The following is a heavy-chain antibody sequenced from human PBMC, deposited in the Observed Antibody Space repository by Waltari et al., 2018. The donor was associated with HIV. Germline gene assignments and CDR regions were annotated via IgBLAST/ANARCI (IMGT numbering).Heavy chain of an antibody. V-gene: IGHV3-74*01. J-gene: IGHJ5*02. Sequence: QPPGKGLVWVSRINSDGSSTSYADSVKGRFTISRDNAKNTLYLQMNSLRAEDTAVYYCARGKGAYYDFWSGYSNWFDPWGQGTLVTVSS. CDR3: ARGKGAYYDFWSGYSNWFDP. D-gene: IGHD3-3*01. CDR2: INSDGSST.